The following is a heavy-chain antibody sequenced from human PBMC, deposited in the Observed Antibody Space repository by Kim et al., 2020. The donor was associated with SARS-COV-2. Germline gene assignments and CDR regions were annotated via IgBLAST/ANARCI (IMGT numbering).Heavy chain of an antibody. CDR3: ARGDYGSGSYLPYFDY. V-gene: IGHV3-11*01. J-gene: IGHJ4*02. Sequence: SVKGRFTISRDNAKNSLYLQMNSLRAEDTAVYYCARGDYGSGSYLPYFDYWGQGTLVTVSS. D-gene: IGHD3-10*01.